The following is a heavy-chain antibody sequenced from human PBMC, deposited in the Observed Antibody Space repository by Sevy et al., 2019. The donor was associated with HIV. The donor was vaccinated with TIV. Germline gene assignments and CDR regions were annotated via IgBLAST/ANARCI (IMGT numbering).Heavy chain of an antibody. CDR3: ARGDGTGRCFDS. V-gene: IGHV1-46*02. J-gene: IGHJ4*02. Sequence: ASVKVSCKASGYNFNNYYIHWVRQAPGQGLQWMGVINPTSSSTYYPPKFQGRVTMTRDTSTSTVSLDLSSLRSDDTAVYYWARGDGTGRCFDSWGQGTLVTVSS. D-gene: IGHD1-26*01. CDR1: GYNFNNYY. CDR2: INPTSSST.